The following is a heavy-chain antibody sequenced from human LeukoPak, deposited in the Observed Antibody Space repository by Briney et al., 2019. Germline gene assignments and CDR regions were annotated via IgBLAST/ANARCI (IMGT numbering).Heavy chain of an antibody. CDR2: IKQDGSEK. CDR1: GLTFSSYW. V-gene: IGHV3-7*01. D-gene: IGHD6-19*01. J-gene: IGHJ4*02. CDR3: AREKVGIAVA. Sequence: GGSLRLSCAASGLTFSSYWMSWVRQAPGKGLEWVANIKQDGSEKYYVDSVKGRFTISRDNAKNSLYLQMNSLRAEDTAVYYCAREKVGIAVAWGQGTLVTVSS.